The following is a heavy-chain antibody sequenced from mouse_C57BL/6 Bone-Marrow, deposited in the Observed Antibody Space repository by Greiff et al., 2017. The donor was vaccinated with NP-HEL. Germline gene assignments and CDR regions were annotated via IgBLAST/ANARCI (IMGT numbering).Heavy chain of an antibody. CDR3: ARARRGY. CDR2: INPSSGYT. J-gene: IGHJ2*01. V-gene: IGHV1-4*01. Sequence: VKLMESGAELARPGASVKMSCKASGYTFTSYTMHWVKQRPGQGLEWIGYINPSSGYTKYNQKFKDKATLTADKSSSTAYMQLSSLTSEDSAVYYCARARRGYWGQGTTLTVSS. D-gene: IGHD3-3*01. CDR1: GYTFTSYT.